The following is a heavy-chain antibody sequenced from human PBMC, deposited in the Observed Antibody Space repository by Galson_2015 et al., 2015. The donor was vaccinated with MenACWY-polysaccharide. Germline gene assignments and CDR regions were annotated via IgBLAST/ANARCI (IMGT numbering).Heavy chain of an antibody. D-gene: IGHD1-26*01. CDR3: ARVEKDRWSFYNLY. V-gene: IGHV4-38-2*01. CDR1: DYSIRSGYF. J-gene: IGHJ4*01. Sequence: SETLSLTCAVSDYSIRSGYFWGWIRQPPGKGLEWIASIFHSGTTYYNPSLKSRVTISVDTSKNQFSLKLSSVTAADTAVYYCARVEKDRWSFYNLYRGQGTLGPGPS. CDR2: IFHSGTT.